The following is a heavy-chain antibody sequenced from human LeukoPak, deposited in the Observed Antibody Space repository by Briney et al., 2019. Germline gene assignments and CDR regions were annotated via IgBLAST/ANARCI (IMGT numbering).Heavy chain of an antibody. CDR2: MNPNSGNT. Sequence: ASVKVSCKASGYTFTSYDINWVRQATGQGLELMGWMNPNSGNTGYAQKFQGRVTMTRDTSISTAYMELSRLRSDDTAVYYCARQGQSSTSCLNYWGQGTLVTVSS. CDR1: GYTFTSYD. CDR3: ARQGQSSTSCLNY. D-gene: IGHD2-2*01. J-gene: IGHJ4*02. V-gene: IGHV1-8*01.